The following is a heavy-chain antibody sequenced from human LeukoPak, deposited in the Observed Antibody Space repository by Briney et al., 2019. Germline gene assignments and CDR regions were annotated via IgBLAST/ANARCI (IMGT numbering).Heavy chain of an antibody. D-gene: IGHD3-3*01. V-gene: IGHV3-74*01. J-gene: IGHJ5*02. CDR1: GFTFSSYW. CDR2: INSDGSST. Sequence: GGSLRLSCAASGFTFSSYWMHWVRQAPGKGLVWVSRINSDGSSTSYADSVKGRITISRDNDKNTLYLQMNSLRAEDTAVYYCARDPPYYDFWSGYPKNWFDPWGQGTLVSVSS. CDR3: ARDPPYYDFWSGYPKNWFDP.